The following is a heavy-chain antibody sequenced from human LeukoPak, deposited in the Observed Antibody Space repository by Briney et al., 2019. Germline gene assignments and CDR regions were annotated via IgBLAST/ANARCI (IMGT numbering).Heavy chain of an antibody. J-gene: IGHJ3*02. Sequence: PSETLSLTCTVSGGSISSGSYYWSWIRQPAGKGLEWIGRIYTSGSTNYNPSLKSRVTISVDTSKNQFSLKLSSVTAADTAVYYCARDYLEYSSSDAFDIWGQGTMVTVSS. V-gene: IGHV4-61*02. D-gene: IGHD6-6*01. CDR1: GGSISSGSYY. CDR2: IYTSGST. CDR3: ARDYLEYSSSDAFDI.